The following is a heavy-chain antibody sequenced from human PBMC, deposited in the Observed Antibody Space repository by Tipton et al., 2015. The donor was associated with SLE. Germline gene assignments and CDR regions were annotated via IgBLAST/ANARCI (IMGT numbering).Heavy chain of an antibody. J-gene: IGHJ4*02. CDR2: ISSSSDYI. V-gene: IGHV3-21*01. D-gene: IGHD1-26*01. Sequence: SLRLSCAASGFTFSYSSLNWVRQAPGKGLEWVSSISSSSDYIYYTDSVKGRFTISRDNAKRSLYLQMDSLGVEDTAVYYCARDTDGSFYFDYWGQGTLVTVSS. CDR3: ARDTDGSFYFDY. CDR1: GFTFSYSS.